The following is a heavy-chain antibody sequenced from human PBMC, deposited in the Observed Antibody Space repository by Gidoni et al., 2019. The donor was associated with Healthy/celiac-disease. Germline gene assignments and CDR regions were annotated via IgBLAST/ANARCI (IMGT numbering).Heavy chain of an antibody. D-gene: IGHD3-3*01. CDR3: ARVGMADFWSGYYNYYFDY. V-gene: IGHV4-61*01. CDR1: GGSVSSGSYY. CDR2: IYYSGST. Sequence: QVQLRESGPGLVKPSETLSLTCTVSGGSVSSGSYYWSWIRQPPGKGLEWIGYIYYSGSTNYNPSLKSRVTISVDTSKNQFSLKLSSVTAADTAVYYCARVGMADFWSGYYNYYFDYWGQGTLVTVSS. J-gene: IGHJ4*02.